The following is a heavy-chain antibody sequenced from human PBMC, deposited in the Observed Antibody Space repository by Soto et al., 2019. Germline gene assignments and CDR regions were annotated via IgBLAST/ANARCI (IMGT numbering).Heavy chain of an antibody. CDR2: INHSGST. V-gene: IGHV4-34*01. D-gene: IGHD1-1*01. J-gene: IGHJ6*03. Sequence: SETLSLTCVVYRGSLSGYYWSWIRQPPGKGLEWIGEINHSGSTHYSPSLKSRVTMSVDTSKNHFSVKLTSVTAADTATYYCARVPLRGTSSYYVDVWATGTTVTVSS. CDR1: RGSLSGYY. CDR3: ARVPLRGTSSYYVDV.